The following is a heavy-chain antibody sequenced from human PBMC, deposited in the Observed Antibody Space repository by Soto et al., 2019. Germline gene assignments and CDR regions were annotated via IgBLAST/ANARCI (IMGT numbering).Heavy chain of an antibody. CDR2: VSGNNGAS. CDR1: GYTSADFV. J-gene: IGHJ5*01. Sequence: QVQLMQSGTEVKKPGASVTVSCKASGYTSADFVISWVRQAPGQGLEWMGWVSGNNGASNPAPKVQGRITMTLDTSTGVSYMALRSLRSDDTAIYYCVRDQKYFRVNGNWFDSWGQGTLVSVSS. V-gene: IGHV1-18*04. D-gene: IGHD2-2*01. CDR3: VRDQKYFRVNGNWFDS.